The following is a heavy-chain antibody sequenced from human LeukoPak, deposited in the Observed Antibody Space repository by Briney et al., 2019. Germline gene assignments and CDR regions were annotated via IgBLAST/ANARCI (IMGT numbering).Heavy chain of an antibody. V-gene: IGHV1-18*01. Sequence: ASVKVSCKASGYTFTSNGISWVRQAPGQGLEWKGWISAYNGNTNYAQKVQGRVTMTTDTSTGTGYMELRSLRSDDTAVYYCARVAATIYWYYGMDVWGQGTTVTVPS. D-gene: IGHD6-13*01. CDR3: ARVAATIYWYYGMDV. CDR1: GYTFTSNG. CDR2: ISAYNGNT. J-gene: IGHJ6*02.